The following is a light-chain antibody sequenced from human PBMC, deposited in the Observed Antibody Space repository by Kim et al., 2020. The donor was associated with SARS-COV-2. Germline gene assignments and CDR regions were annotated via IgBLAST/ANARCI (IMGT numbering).Light chain of an antibody. CDR1: QSISSH. Sequence: DIHMTQSPSSLSASVGDRVTITCRTTQSISSHLNWYQQKPGRAPKLLISAASTLQGGVPSRFSGSGSETDFTLTISSLQPEDFATYFCQQSYSTPFTFGPGTKVDIK. V-gene: IGKV1-39*01. CDR2: AAS. J-gene: IGKJ3*01. CDR3: QQSYSTPFT.